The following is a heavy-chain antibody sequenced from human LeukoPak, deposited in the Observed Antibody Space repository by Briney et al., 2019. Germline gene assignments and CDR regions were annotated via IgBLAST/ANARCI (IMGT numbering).Heavy chain of an antibody. J-gene: IGHJ6*03. CDR3: ARAVQLERPPPLIGYYYMDV. V-gene: IGHV4-34*01. CDR2: VGHSGSA. CDR1: GGSFSAFF. Sequence: SETLSLTCAVSGGSFSAFFWRWIRQPPGKGLEWIGDVGHSGSADYNPSLKSRVTISVDTSKNQFSLKLSSVTAADTAVYYCARAVQLERPPPLIGYYYMDVWGKGTTVTVSS. D-gene: IGHD1-1*01.